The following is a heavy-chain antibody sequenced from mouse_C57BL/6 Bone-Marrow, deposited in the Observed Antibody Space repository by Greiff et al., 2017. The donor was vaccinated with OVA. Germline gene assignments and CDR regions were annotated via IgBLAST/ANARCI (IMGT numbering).Heavy chain of an antibody. Sequence: VQLQQPGAELVMPGASVKLSCKASGYTFTSYWMHWVKQRPGQGLEWIGEIDPSDSYTNYTQKFKGKSTLTVDKSSSTAYMQLSSLTSEDSAVYYCAREGWLRLFDYWGQGTTLTVSS. CDR3: AREGWLRLFDY. J-gene: IGHJ2*01. V-gene: IGHV1-69*01. CDR1: GYTFTSYW. CDR2: IDPSDSYT. D-gene: IGHD2-2*01.